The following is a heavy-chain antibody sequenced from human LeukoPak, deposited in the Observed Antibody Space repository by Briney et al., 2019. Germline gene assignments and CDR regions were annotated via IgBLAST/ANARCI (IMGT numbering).Heavy chain of an antibody. CDR1: GFIFSSYA. J-gene: IGHJ4*02. CDR2: ISGTSRTI. CDR3: ARDEGYTYFDY. V-gene: IGHV3-48*01. Sequence: PGGSLRLSCAASGFIFSSYAMSWVRQAPGKGLEWVSYISGTSRTIYYAGSVKGRFTISRDNAKNSLYLQMNNLRAEDTGLYYCARDEGYTYFDYWGQGTLVTVSS. D-gene: IGHD5-24*01.